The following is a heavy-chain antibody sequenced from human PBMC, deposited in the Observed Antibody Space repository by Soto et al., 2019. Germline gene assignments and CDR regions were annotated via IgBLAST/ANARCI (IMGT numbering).Heavy chain of an antibody. CDR2: IYYSGST. V-gene: IGHV4-30-4*01. CDR3: ARVPRYYYGSGSLGDV. J-gene: IGHJ6*02. D-gene: IGHD3-10*01. Sequence: PSETLSLTCTVPGVSISSGDHYCSWIRQPPGKGLEWIGYIYYSGSTYYNPSLKSRVTISVETSKNQFSLKLTSVTAADTAVYYCARVPRYYYGSGSLGDVWGQGTTVTVSS. CDR1: GVSISSGDHY.